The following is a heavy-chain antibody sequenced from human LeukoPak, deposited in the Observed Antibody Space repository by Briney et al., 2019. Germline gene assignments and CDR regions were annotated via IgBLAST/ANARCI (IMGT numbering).Heavy chain of an antibody. CDR2: TNSDGSSS. J-gene: IGHJ4*02. CDR3: TRDPADHFGSYPDY. D-gene: IGHD1-26*01. CDR1: GFNFRNYW. V-gene: IGHV3-74*01. Sequence: GGSLRLSCAASGFNFRNYWMHWVRQTAGKGLVWVSQTNSDGSSSSYADSVKGRFSISRDNAQNMVYLHMNSLTAEDAAVYYCTRDPADHFGSYPDYWGQGTLVTVSS.